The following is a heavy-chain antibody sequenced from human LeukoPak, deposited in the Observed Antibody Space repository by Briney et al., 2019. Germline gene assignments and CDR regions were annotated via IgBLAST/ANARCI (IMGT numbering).Heavy chain of an antibody. CDR3: ARVSSFDYYDSSGYSLVS. CDR1: GYTFTGYY. Sequence: GASVKVSCKASGYTFTGYYMHWVRQAPGQGLEWIGRINPNSGGTNYAQKFQGRVTMTRDTSISTAYMELSRLRSDDTAVYYCARVSSFDYYDSSGYSLVSWGQGTLVTVSS. D-gene: IGHD3-22*01. J-gene: IGHJ5*02. V-gene: IGHV1-2*06. CDR2: INPNSGGT.